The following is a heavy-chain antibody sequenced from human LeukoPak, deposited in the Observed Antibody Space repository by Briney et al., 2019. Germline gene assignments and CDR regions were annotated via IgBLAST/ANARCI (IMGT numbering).Heavy chain of an antibody. V-gene: IGHV4-59*01. CDR3: ARCYGDSGYSRFCYAFDI. Sequence: SETLSLTCTVSGGSISSYYWSWIRQPPGKGLEWIGYIYYSGSTNYNPSLKSRVTISVDTSKNQFSLKLSSVTAADTAVYYCARCYGDSGYSRFCYAFDIWGQGTMVTVSS. CDR2: IYYSGST. J-gene: IGHJ3*02. D-gene: IGHD3-22*01. CDR1: GGSISSYY.